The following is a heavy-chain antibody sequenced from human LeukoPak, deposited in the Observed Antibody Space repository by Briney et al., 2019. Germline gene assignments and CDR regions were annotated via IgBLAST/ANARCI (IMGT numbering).Heavy chain of an antibody. CDR3: ARERGPLYYFDY. Sequence: SVKVSCKASGGTFSSYAISWVRQAPGQGLKWMGGIIPIFGTAHYAQKFQGRVTITADESTSTAYMELSSLRSEDTAVYYCARERGPLYYFDYWGQGTLVTVSS. V-gene: IGHV1-69*13. J-gene: IGHJ4*02. D-gene: IGHD3-10*01. CDR1: GGTFSSYA. CDR2: IIPIFGTA.